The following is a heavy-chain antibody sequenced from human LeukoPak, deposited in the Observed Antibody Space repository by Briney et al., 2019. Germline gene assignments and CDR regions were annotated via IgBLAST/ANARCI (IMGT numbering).Heavy chain of an antibody. CDR3: AHMVSASYYYDSSGYSPFDY. CDR1: GFSHSTSGVG. V-gene: IGHV2-5*01. Sequence: SGPTLVKPTQPLTLTCTFSGFSHSTSGVGVGWIRQPLGKALEWLALICWNDDKRYSPSLKSRLTITKDTSKNQVVLRMTNMDPVDTATYYSAHMVSASYYYDSSGYSPFDYWDQGTLVTVSS. J-gene: IGHJ4*02. D-gene: IGHD3-22*01. CDR2: ICWNDDK.